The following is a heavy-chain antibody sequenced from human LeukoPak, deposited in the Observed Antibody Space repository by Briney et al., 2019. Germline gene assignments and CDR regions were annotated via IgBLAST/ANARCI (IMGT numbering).Heavy chain of an antibody. CDR1: GFTFSSYS. D-gene: IGHD3-10*01. J-gene: IGHJ3*02. CDR3: ARYGSGSYAFDI. V-gene: IGHV3-21*01. Sequence: GGSLRLSCAASGFTFSSYSMNWVRQAPGKGLEWVSSISSSSSYIYYADSVKGRFTISRDNAKNSLYLQMNSLRAEDTAVYYCARYGSGSYAFDIWGQGTMVTVSS. CDR2: ISSSSSYI.